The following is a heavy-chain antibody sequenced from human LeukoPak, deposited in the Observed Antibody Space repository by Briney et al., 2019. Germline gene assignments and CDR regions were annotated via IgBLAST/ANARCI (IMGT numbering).Heavy chain of an antibody. V-gene: IGHV1-69*13. J-gene: IGHJ4*02. D-gene: IGHD2-2*01. Sequence: SVKVSCTASGGTFSSYAISWVRQAPGQGLEWMGGIIPIFGTANYAQKFQGRVTITADESTSTAYMELSSLRSEDTAVYYCARVYSLGYCSSTSCYALDYWGQGTLVTVSS. CDR2: IIPIFGTA. CDR1: GGTFSSYA. CDR3: ARVYSLGYCSSTSCYALDY.